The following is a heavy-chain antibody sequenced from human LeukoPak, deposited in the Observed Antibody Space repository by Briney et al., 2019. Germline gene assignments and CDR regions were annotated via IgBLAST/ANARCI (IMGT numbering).Heavy chain of an antibody. J-gene: IGHJ4*02. D-gene: IGHD3-3*01. Sequence: GGSLRLSCAASGFTFSNFAMSWVRQAPGKGMEWVSAIGGRGDSTFYADSVKGRFTISRDNSKNTLYLQMNSLRAEDTAIYYCASGFSSDYDYWGQGTLVTVSS. CDR2: IGGRGDST. CDR1: GFTFSNFA. CDR3: ASGFSSDYDY. V-gene: IGHV3-23*01.